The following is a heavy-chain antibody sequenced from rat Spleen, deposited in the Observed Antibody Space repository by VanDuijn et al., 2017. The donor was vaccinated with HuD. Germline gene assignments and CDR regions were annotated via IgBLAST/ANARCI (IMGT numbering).Heavy chain of an antibody. V-gene: IGHV5-27*01. J-gene: IGHJ4*01. CDR2: ISPSGGNT. D-gene: IGHD1-7*01. CDR3: TTDRNGALMEV. CDR1: GFTFSSYD. Sequence: EVQLVESGGALVQPGRSLKLSCAASGFTFSSYDMAWVRQAPTKGLEWVASISPSGGNTYYRDSMKGRFTVSRDNAKSTLYLQMDSLRSEDTATYYCTTDRNGALMEVWGQGASVTVSS.